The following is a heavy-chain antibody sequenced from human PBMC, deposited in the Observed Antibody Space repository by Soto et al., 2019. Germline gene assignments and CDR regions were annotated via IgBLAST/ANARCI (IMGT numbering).Heavy chain of an antibody. D-gene: IGHD3-3*02. J-gene: IGHJ5*02. CDR1: GGSISSGGYY. V-gene: IGHV4-31*03. CDR3: ARAVVPSAEAFNWFDP. CDR2: IYYSGST. Sequence: PSETLSLTCTVSGGSISSGGYYWSWIRQHPGKGLEWIGYIYYSGSTHYNPSLKSRVTISVDTSKNQFSLKLSSVTAADTAVYYCARAVVPSAEAFNWFDPWGQGTLVTVSS.